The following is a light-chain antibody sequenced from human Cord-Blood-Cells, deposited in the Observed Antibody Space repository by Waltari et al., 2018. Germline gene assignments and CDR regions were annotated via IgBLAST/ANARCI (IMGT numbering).Light chain of an antibody. J-gene: IGKJ4*01. CDR3: QQYYSYPLT. CDR1: QGISSY. Sequence: AIRITQSPSSLSASTGDRVTITCRARQGISSYLAWYQRRPGKAPKRLIYAASTLKSGVPSRFSGSGSGTDFTLTMSCLQSEDFAADYCQQYYSYPLTFGGGTRVEIK. V-gene: IGKV1-8*01. CDR2: AAS.